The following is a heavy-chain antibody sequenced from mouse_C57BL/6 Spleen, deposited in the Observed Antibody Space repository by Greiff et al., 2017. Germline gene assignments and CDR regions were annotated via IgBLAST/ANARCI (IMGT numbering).Heavy chain of an antibody. CDR1: GFTFSDYY. Sequence: DVQLVESEGGLVQPGSSMKLSCTASGFTFSDYYMAWVRQVPEKGLEWVANINYDGSSTSYLDSLKSRFIMSRENAKNILYLQLSSLKSEDTATYYCARDRFPYAMDYWGQGTSVTVSS. V-gene: IGHV5-16*01. J-gene: IGHJ4*01. CDR3: ARDRFPYAMDY. CDR2: INYDGSST.